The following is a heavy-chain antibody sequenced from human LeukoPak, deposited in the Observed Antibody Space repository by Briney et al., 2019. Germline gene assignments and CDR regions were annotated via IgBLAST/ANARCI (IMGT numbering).Heavy chain of an antibody. CDR3: ARLSRRANIAVAAYYFDY. CDR2: IYPGDSDT. D-gene: IGHD6-19*01. CDR1: GYSFTSYW. Sequence: GESLKISCKGSGYSFTSYWIGWVRQMPGKGLEWMGSIYPGDSDTRYSPSFQGQVTISADKSISTAYLQWSSLKASDTAMYYCARLSRRANIAVAAYYFDYWGQGTLVTVSS. V-gene: IGHV5-51*01. J-gene: IGHJ4*02.